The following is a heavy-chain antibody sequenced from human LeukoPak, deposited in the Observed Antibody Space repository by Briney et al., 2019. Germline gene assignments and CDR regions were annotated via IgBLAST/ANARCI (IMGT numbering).Heavy chain of an antibody. CDR3: AKALHRLGEFDAFDI. CDR1: GFTFDDYA. Sequence: PGGSLRLSCAASGFTFDDYAMHWVRQTPGKGLEWVLGISWSGCSIGYADSVKCRFTISRDNSKNSLYLQMNSLWAEDTALYYWAKALHRLGEFDAFDIWGQGKMVTVSS. D-gene: IGHD3-16*01. V-gene: IGHV3-9*01. J-gene: IGHJ3*02. CDR2: ISWSGCSI.